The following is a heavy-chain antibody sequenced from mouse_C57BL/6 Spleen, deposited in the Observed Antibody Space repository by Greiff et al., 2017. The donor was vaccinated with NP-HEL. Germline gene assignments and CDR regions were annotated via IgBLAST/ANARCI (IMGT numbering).Heavy chain of an antibody. CDR1: GYTFTDYY. CDR2: INPNNGGT. D-gene: IGHD4-1*01. J-gene: IGHJ1*03. V-gene: IGHV1-26*01. CDR3: VQTPYWDDWYFDV. Sequence: VQLQQSGPELVKPGASVKISCKASGYTFTDYYMNWVKQSHGKSLEWIGDINPNNGGTSYNQKFKGKATLTVDKSSSTAYMELRSLTSEDSAVYYCVQTPYWDDWYFDVWGTGTTVTVSS.